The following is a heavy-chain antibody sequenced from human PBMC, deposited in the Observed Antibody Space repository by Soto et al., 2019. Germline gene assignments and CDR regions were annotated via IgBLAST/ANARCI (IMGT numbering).Heavy chain of an antibody. CDR2: ISYDGSNK. V-gene: IGHV3-30*18. CDR1: GFTFSSYG. CDR3: ANGYSSSWALGY. D-gene: IGHD6-13*01. Sequence: LRLSCAASGFTFSSYGMHWVRQAPGKGLEWVAVISYDGSNKYYADSVKGRFTISRDNSKNTLYLQMNSLRAEDTAVYYCANGYSSSWALGYWGQGTLVTVSS. J-gene: IGHJ4*02.